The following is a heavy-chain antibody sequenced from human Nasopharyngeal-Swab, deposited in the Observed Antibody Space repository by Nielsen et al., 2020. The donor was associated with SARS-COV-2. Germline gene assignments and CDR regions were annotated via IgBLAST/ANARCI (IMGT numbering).Heavy chain of an antibody. D-gene: IGHD1-26*01. J-gene: IGHJ4*02. CDR3: ARDIGGSSGDY. V-gene: IGHV3-23*01. CDR1: GFTFSSYA. Sequence: GESLKISCAASGFTFSSYAMSWVRQAPGKGLEWVSAISGSGGSTYYADSVKGRFTISRDNSKNTLYLQMNSLRAEDTAVYYCARDIGGSSGDYWGQGTLVTVSS. CDR2: ISGSGGST.